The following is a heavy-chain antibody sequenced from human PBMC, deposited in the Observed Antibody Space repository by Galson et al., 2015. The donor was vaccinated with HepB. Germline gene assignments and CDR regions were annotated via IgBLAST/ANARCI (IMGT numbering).Heavy chain of an antibody. CDR2: ISWNSGSI. V-gene: IGHV3-9*01. Sequence: SLRLSCAASGFTFDDYAMHWVRQAPGKGLEWVSGISWNSGSIGYADSVKGRFTISRDNAKNSLYLQMNSLRAEDTASYYCAKSGCSSTSCYANWFDPWGQGTLVTVSS. CDR3: AKSGCSSTSCYANWFDP. D-gene: IGHD2-2*01. J-gene: IGHJ5*02. CDR1: GFTFDDYA.